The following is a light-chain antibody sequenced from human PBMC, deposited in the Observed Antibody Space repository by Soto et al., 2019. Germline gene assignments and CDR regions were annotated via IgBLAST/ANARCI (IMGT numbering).Light chain of an antibody. CDR1: QSISYW. J-gene: IGKJ1*01. CDR3: QQYKSYSGT. V-gene: IGKV1-5*01. Sequence: DIQMTQSPSTLSASVGDRVTITCLASQSISYWLAWYQQKPGKAPKLLIYDASNLESGVPSRFSGSGSGSGTEFTLTISSLQPDDFATYYCQQYKSYSGTFGQGTKVDIK. CDR2: DAS.